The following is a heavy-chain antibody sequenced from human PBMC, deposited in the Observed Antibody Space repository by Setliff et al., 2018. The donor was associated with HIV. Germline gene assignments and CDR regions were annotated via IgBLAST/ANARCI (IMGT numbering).Heavy chain of an antibody. J-gene: IGHJ6*01. CDR3: ARDNSYYYGSGSHYWYGMDV. CDR1: GYTFTSYY. D-gene: IGHD3-10*01. CDR2: INPSGGST. Sequence: ASVKVSCKASGYTFTSYYIHWVRQAPGQGLEWMGRINPSGGSTSYAQKFQGRVTMTRDTSTSTVYMELSSLRSEDTAMYYCARDNSYYYGSGSHYWYGMDVWGQGTTVTVSS. V-gene: IGHV1-46*01.